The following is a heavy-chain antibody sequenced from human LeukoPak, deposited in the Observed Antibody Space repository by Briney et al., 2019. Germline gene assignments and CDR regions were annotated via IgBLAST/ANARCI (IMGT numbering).Heavy chain of an antibody. Sequence: PGGSLRLSCAASGFTFSSYAMSWVRQAPGKGLEWVSAISGSGGSTYYADSVKGRFTISRDNSKNTLYLQVNSLRAEDTAVYYCAKDYDAVWEGTDYWGQGTLVTVSS. CDR1: GFTFSSYA. D-gene: IGHD3-16*01. V-gene: IGHV3-23*01. CDR3: AKDYDAVWEGTDY. J-gene: IGHJ4*02. CDR2: ISGSGGST.